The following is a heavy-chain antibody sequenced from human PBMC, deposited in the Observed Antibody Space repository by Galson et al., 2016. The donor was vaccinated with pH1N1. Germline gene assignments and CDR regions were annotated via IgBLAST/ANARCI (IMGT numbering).Heavy chain of an antibody. CDR3: IREMS. V-gene: IGHV3-74*01. CDR2: LKSDGTSA. Sequence: SLRLSCAASEFIFSNKWMHWLRQSPGKGLEWLSVLKSDGTSARYVDSVKGRFTISRDNAKNTLYLQMNSLRVEDTSVYYCIREMSWGQGVLVTVSS. J-gene: IGHJ5*02. CDR1: EFIFSNKW.